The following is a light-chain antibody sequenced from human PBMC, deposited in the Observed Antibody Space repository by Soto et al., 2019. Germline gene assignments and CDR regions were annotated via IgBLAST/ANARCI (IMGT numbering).Light chain of an antibody. Sequence: QSVLNQPASVSGSPGQSITISCTGTSSDVGGYNYVSWYQQHPGKAPKFLIYEVSNRPSGVSNRFSGSKSGNTASLTISGLQAEDEADYYCSSYTSTNTWVFGGGTKLTVL. CDR1: SSDVGGYNY. CDR2: EVS. V-gene: IGLV2-14*01. CDR3: SSYTSTNTWV. J-gene: IGLJ3*02.